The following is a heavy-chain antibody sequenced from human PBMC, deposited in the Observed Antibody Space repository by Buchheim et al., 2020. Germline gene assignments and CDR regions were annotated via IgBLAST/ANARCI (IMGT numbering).Heavy chain of an antibody. V-gene: IGHV4-34*01. CDR1: GGSFSGYY. CDR3: ARGWGYCSSTSCYYDY. CDR2: INHSGST. D-gene: IGHD2-2*01. J-gene: IGHJ4*02. Sequence: QVQLQQWGAGLLKPSETLSLTCAVYGGSFSGYYCSWIRQPPGKGLEWIGEINHSGSTNYNPFLKSRVTITVDTSKNQFSLQLSSVTAADTAVYYCARGWGYCSSTSCYYDYWGQGTL.